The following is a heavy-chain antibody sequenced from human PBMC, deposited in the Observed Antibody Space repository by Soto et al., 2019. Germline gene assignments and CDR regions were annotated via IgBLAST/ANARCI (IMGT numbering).Heavy chain of an antibody. D-gene: IGHD3-3*01. Sequence: PSETLSLTCTVSGGSISSYYWSWIRQPPGKGLEWIGYIYYSGSTNSNPSLKSRVTISVDTSKNQFSLKLSSVTAADTAVYYCARAKRITIFGAVMSFFDYWGQGTLFTVSS. CDR2: IYYSGST. CDR1: GGSISSYY. CDR3: ARAKRITIFGAVMSFFDY. V-gene: IGHV4-59*01. J-gene: IGHJ4*02.